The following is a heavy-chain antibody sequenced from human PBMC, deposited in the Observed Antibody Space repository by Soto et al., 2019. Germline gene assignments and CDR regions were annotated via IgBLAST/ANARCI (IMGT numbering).Heavy chain of an antibody. CDR2: IYYSGST. CDR1: GGSISSYY. D-gene: IGHD3-3*01. Sequence: ASETLSLTCTVSGGSISSYYWSWIRQPPGKGLEWIGYIYYSGSTNYNPSLKSRVTISVDTSKNQFSLKLSSVTAADTAVYYCARCRGVPGLRFLEWLLTDYYYGMDVWGQGTTVTVSS. CDR3: ARCRGVPGLRFLEWLLTDYYYGMDV. V-gene: IGHV4-59*01. J-gene: IGHJ6*02.